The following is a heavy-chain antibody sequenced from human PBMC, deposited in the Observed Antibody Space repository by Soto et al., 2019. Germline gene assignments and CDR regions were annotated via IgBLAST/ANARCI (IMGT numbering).Heavy chain of an antibody. J-gene: IGHJ4*02. CDR2: INHSGST. D-gene: IGHD2-15*01. CDR1: GGSFSGYY. V-gene: IGHV4-34*01. Sequence: PSETLSLTCAVYGGSFSGYYWSWIRQPPGKGLEWIGEINHSGSTNYNPSLKSRVTISVDTSKNQFSLKLSSVTAADTAVYYCARRVVAATKGFDYWGQGTLVTVS. CDR3: ARRVVAATKGFDY.